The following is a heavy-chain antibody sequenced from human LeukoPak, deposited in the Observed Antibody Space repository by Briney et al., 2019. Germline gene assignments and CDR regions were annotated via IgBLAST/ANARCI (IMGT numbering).Heavy chain of an antibody. CDR1: GGSISSTSYY. J-gene: IGHJ6*02. V-gene: IGHV4-39*01. CDR3: ASRYYYGSGSYGWGYGIYV. CDR2: IYYSGST. D-gene: IGHD3-10*01. Sequence: SETLSLTCTVSGGSISSTSYYCGWIRQPPGKGPEWIGSIYYSGSTYYNPSPKSPVTISAATSTNQFSLTLSSVTAADTAVSYCASRYYYGSGSYGWGYGIYVWGQGTTVTVSS.